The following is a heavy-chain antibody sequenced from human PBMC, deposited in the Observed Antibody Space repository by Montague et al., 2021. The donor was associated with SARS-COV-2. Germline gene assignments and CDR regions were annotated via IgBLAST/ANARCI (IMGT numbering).Heavy chain of an antibody. D-gene: IGHD3-10*01. J-gene: IGHJ4*02. CDR3: ARREDYYGSGSYPN. V-gene: IGHV4-39*01. CDR2: IYYSGST. CDR1: GGSISSSSYY. Sequence: SETLSLTCTVSGGSISSSSYYWVWIRQPPGKGLEWIGSIYYSGSTYYNPSLKSRVTISVDTSKNQFSLKLSSVTAADTAVYYCARREDYYGSGSYPNWGQGTLVTVSS.